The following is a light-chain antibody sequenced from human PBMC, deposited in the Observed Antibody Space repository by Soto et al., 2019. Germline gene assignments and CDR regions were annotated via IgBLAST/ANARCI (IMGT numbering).Light chain of an antibody. CDR2: GAS. Sequence: EIVMTQSPATLSVSPGARATLSCRASQSVGNNLAWYQQKPGQAPRLLIYGASTRATGIPARFSGSGSGTEFTLIISSLQSEDSAVYYCQQYNSWLWTFGQGTKVDI. J-gene: IGKJ1*01. CDR3: QQYNSWLWT. CDR1: QSVGNN. V-gene: IGKV3-15*01.